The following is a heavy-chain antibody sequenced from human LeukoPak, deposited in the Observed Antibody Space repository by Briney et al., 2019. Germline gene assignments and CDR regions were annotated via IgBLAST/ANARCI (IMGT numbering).Heavy chain of an antibody. CDR1: GFIFSSSA. CDR2: ISGSGGST. J-gene: IGHJ4*02. Sequence: VEPGGSLRLSCAASGFIFSSSAMSWVRQAPGKGLEWVSAISGSGGSTYYADSVKGRFTISRDNSKNTLYLQMNSLRAEDTTVYYCAKDGRTTVTIDWGQGTLVTVSS. D-gene: IGHD4-17*01. CDR3: AKDGRTTVTID. V-gene: IGHV3-23*01.